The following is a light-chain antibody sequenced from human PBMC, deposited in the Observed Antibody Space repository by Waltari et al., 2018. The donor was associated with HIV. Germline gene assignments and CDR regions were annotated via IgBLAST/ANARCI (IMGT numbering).Light chain of an antibody. J-gene: IGKJ2*01. Sequence: GTLSLSPGERATLSCRASQSVRSGYLAWYQQKPGQAPRVLIYGASSRATGIPDRFSGSGSGTDFTLTISRLEPEDFAVYYCQQYGNSPPYTFGQGTKLEIK. V-gene: IGKV3-20*01. CDR3: QQYGNSPPYT. CDR2: GAS. CDR1: QSVRSGY.